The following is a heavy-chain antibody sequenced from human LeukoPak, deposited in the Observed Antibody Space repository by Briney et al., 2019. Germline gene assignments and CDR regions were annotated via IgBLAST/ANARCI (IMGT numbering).Heavy chain of an antibody. D-gene: IGHD3/OR15-3a*01. CDR2: IYTSGST. V-gene: IGHV4-61*05. CDR3: AKGLVTDPFYFDY. J-gene: IGHJ4*02. CDR1: GGSISSSSYY. Sequence: SETLSLTCSVSGGSISSSSYYWGWIRQPPGKGLEWIGRIYTSGSTNYNPSLKSRVTMSVDTSKNQFSLKLSSVTAADTAVYYCAKGLVTDPFYFDYWGQGTLVTVSS.